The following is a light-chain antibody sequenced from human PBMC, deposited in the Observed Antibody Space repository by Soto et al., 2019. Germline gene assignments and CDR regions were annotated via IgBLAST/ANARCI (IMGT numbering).Light chain of an antibody. CDR1: QSISSW. Sequence: DIQMTQSPSTLSASVGDRVTITCRASQSISSWLAWYQQKPGKAPKLLIYGASTLQSGVPSRFSGSGSRTEFTLTISSLEPEDFAVYYCQQRSNWPTFGPGTKVDIK. CDR3: QQRSNWPT. J-gene: IGKJ3*01. CDR2: GAS. V-gene: IGKV1-5*01.